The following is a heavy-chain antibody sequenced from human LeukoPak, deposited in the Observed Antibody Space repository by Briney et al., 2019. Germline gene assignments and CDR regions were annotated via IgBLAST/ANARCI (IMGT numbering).Heavy chain of an antibody. CDR1: GGSISSYY. CDR3: ARAPTMVRGGIGAFDI. D-gene: IGHD3-10*01. Sequence: PSETLSLTCTVSGGSISSYYWSWIRQPPGKGLEWIGYIYYSGSTNYNPSLKSRVTISVDTSKNQFSLKLSSATAADTAVYYCARAPTMVRGGIGAFDIWGQGTMVTVSS. J-gene: IGHJ3*02. V-gene: IGHV4-59*01. CDR2: IYYSGST.